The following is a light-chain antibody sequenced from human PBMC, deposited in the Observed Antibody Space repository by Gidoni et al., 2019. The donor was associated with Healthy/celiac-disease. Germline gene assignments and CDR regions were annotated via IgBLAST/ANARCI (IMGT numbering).Light chain of an antibody. V-gene: IGKV3-20*01. J-gene: IGKJ3*01. CDR1: QSVSSSY. Sequence: VLTQSPGTLSLPPGETATLSCRASQSVSSSYLAWYQQKPGQAPRLLIYGASSRDTGIPDRFSGSGSGTDFTLTISRLEPEDFAVYYCQQYGSSRATFGPGTKVDIK. CDR3: QQYGSSRAT. CDR2: GAS.